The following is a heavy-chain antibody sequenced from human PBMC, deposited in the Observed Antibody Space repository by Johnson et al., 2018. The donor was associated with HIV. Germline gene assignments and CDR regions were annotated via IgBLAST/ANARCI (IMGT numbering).Heavy chain of an antibody. J-gene: IGHJ3*02. Sequence: VQLVESGGGLVKPGGSLRLSCAASGFTFSDYYMSWIRQAPGKGLEWVGRIKTKTAGGTTDYAAPVKGRFTISRDNSKNTLYLQMNSLRAEDTAVYYCAKTQWELLGVGAFDIWGQGTMVTVSS. CDR1: GFTFSDYY. D-gene: IGHD1-26*01. CDR2: IKTKTAGGTT. V-gene: IGHV3-15*01. CDR3: AKTQWELLGVGAFDI.